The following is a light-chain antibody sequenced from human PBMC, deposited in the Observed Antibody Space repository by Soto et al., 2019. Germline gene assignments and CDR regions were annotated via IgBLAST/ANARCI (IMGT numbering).Light chain of an antibody. CDR1: TGAVTSSHF. V-gene: IGLV7-46*01. CDR2: NTN. CDR3: LLAYTGARV. J-gene: IGLJ2*01. Sequence: QAVVTQEPSLTVSPGGTVTLTCGSSTGAVTSSHFCYWIQQKPGQAPRTLIYNTNNKHSWTPARFSASLLGGKAALTLSGAQPEDDADYYCLLAYTGARVFGGGTKLTVL.